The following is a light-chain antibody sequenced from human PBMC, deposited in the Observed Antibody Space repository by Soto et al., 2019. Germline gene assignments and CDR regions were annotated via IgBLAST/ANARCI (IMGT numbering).Light chain of an antibody. CDR1: QSISNW. J-gene: IGKJ1*01. CDR2: KAS. CDR3: QHYNSYPEA. Sequence: DIQMTQSPSTLSASVGYRLTITCLASQSISNWLAWYQQKPGKPPKPVIYKASTLKSGVPSRFSGIGSGTEFPLTLSSLKTDDFATYDGQHYNSYPEAFGQGTKVDIK. V-gene: IGKV1-5*03.